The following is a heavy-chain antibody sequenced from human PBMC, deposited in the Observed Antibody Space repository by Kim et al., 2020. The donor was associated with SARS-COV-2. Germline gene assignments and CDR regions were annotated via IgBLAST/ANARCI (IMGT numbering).Heavy chain of an antibody. Sequence: SETLSLTCTVSGGSISSGGYYWSWIRQHPGKGLEWIGYIYYSGSTYYNPSLKSRVTISVDTSKNQFSLKLGSVTAADTAVYYCARVGELLTGYFDGIDYWGQGTRVTVSS. V-gene: IGHV4-31*03. CDR1: GGSISSGGYY. J-gene: IGHJ4*02. CDR2: IYYSGST. CDR3: ARVGELLTGYFDGIDY. D-gene: IGHD3-9*01.